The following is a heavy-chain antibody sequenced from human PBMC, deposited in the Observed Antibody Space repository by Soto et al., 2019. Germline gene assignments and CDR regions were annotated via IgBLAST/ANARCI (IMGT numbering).Heavy chain of an antibody. D-gene: IGHD3-10*01. J-gene: IGHJ6*02. V-gene: IGHV4-34*01. CDR1: GGSFREYY. Sequence: PSETLSLTCAVNGGSFREYYWSWLRQPPGKGLEWIGEINQSGTTHYNPSLKRRINISIDTSKNQFSLNLTSVTAADTATYYCARDIITVIGGELYYYFGMDVWGQGNTVTVSS. CDR3: ARDIITVIGGELYYYFGMDV. CDR2: INQSGTT.